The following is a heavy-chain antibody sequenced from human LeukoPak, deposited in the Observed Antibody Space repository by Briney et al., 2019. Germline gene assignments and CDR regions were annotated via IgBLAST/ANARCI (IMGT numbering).Heavy chain of an antibody. CDR2: INPNSGGT. CDR3: ARETIFGVVIKSYYMDV. CDR1: GYTFTVYY. D-gene: IGHD3-3*01. J-gene: IGHJ6*03. V-gene: IGHV1-2*02. Sequence: GSSVTLTCLAAGYTFTVYYRHWVRLAPGQGIKWMGWINPNSGGTNYAQKFQGRVTMTRDMSTSTVYMELSSLRSEDTAVYYCARETIFGVVIKSYYMDVWGKGTTVTVSS.